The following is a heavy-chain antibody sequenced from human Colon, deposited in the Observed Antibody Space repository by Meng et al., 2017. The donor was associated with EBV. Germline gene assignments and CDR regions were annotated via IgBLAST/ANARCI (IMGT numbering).Heavy chain of an antibody. CDR3: ARLYPPDQWLLTSDTSEY. J-gene: IGHJ4*02. Sequence: VHLHQRGVGPLTPSGTLSPTCAAYGGSFSGHYWTWIRQPPGKGLEWIGEINHSGSTNYNPSLKSRVTISTDTSKNQFSLKVKSVTAADTAVYFCARLYPPDQWLLTSDTSEYWGQGTLVTVSS. CDR1: GGSFSGHY. D-gene: IGHD6-19*01. CDR2: INHSGST. V-gene: IGHV4-34*01.